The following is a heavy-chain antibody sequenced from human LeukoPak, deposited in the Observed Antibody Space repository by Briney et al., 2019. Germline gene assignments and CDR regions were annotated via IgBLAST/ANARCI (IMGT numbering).Heavy chain of an antibody. CDR1: GFTFSNYA. J-gene: IGHJ4*02. CDR3: ARERGRGRDSPWFDY. D-gene: IGHD1-26*01. Sequence: PGGSLRLSCAASGFTFSNYAMHWVRQAPGKGLEWVAVISYHGRDQFYSESVKGRFTISRDNSKNTLDLQMTGLRAEDTAVYYCARERGRGRDSPWFDYWGQGTLVTVSS. V-gene: IGHV3-30*14. CDR2: ISYHGRDQ.